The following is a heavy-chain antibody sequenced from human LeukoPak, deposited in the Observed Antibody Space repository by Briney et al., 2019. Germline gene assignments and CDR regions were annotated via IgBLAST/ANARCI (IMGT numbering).Heavy chain of an antibody. CDR3: ARASRWGDLSLGY. CDR2: IRDSGTT. D-gene: IGHD3-16*02. J-gene: IGHJ4*02. V-gene: IGHV4-31*03. CDR1: GGSISSGGLY. Sequence: SQTLSLTCTVSGGSISSGGLYWSWIRQHPGKGLEWIGYIRDSGTTYYNPSLKSRVAISLGTSENQFSLNLSSVTAADTAVYYCARASRWGDLSLGYWGQGTLVTVSS.